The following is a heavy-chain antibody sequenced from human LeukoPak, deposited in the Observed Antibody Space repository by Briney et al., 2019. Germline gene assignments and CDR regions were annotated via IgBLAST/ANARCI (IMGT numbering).Heavy chain of an antibody. Sequence: GGSLRLSCAASGFTFSSYSMNWVRQAPGKGLEWVSYISSSSSTIYYADSAKGRFTISRDNAKNSLYLQMNSLRAEDAAVYYCARDYYDRDFDYWGQGTLVTVSS. D-gene: IGHD3-22*01. V-gene: IGHV3-48*01. J-gene: IGHJ4*02. CDR1: GFTFSSYS. CDR2: ISSSSSTI. CDR3: ARDYYDRDFDY.